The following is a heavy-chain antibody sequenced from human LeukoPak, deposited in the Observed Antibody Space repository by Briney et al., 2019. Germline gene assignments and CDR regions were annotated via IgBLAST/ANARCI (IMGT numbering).Heavy chain of an antibody. V-gene: IGHV3-21*03. D-gene: IGHD6-13*01. J-gene: IGHJ6*03. CDR3: ARLFEVSNSRPYYYYYYMDV. CDR2: ISFSGEYL. Sequence: PGGSLRLSCAASGFTVSSNYMSWVRQAPGKGLEWVSSISFSGEYLYYADSVKGRFTISRDNSRNSLYLQMNSLRVEDTAIYYCARLFEVSNSRPYYYYYYMDVWGKGTTVTVSS. CDR1: GFTVSSNY.